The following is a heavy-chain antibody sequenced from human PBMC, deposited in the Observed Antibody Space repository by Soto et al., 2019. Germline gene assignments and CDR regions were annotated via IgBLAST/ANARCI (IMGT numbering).Heavy chain of an antibody. CDR1: GDSIRSGSHY. V-gene: IGHV4-61*01. Sequence: QVQLHESGPGLVKPSETLSLSCIVSGDSIRSGSHYWSWTRQPPGKGLEWIAYMHSSGSTNYNPSLKSRVTISADTSKSQFSLKLTSVTGADTAVYYCARDCGYWGQGTLVTVSS. D-gene: IGHD2-21*01. CDR2: MHSSGST. CDR3: ARDCGY. J-gene: IGHJ4*02.